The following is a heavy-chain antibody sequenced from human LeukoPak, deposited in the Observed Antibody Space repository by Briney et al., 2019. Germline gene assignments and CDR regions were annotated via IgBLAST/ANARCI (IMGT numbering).Heavy chain of an antibody. CDR1: GFTFSSYW. CDR3: ARGGDYYGSGSRYYYGMDV. J-gene: IGHJ6*02. Sequence: GGSLRLSCAASGFTFSSYWMSWVRQAPGKGLEWVANIKQDGSEKYYVDSVKGRFTISRDNAKNSLYLQMNSLRAEDTAVYYCARGGDYYGSGSRYYYGMDVWGQGTTVTVSS. CDR2: IKQDGSEK. D-gene: IGHD3-10*01. V-gene: IGHV3-7*01.